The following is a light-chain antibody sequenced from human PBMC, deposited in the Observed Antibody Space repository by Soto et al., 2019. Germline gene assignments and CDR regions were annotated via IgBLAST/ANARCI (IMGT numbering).Light chain of an antibody. CDR3: SSYTSSSIWL. V-gene: IGLV2-18*02. Sequence: QSALTQPPSVSGSPGQSVTISCTGTSSDVGSYNRVSWYQQPPGTAPKLMIYEVSNRPSGVPDRFSGSKSGNTASLNISGLQAEDEADYYCSSYTSSSIWLFGGGTKLTVL. J-gene: IGLJ2*01. CDR1: SSDVGSYNR. CDR2: EVS.